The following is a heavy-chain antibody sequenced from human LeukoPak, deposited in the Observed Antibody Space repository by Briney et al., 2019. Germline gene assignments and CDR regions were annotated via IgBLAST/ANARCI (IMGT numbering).Heavy chain of an antibody. CDR2: IRQDGGEQ. D-gene: IGHD3-22*01. CDR1: GFTFSNYW. V-gene: IGHV3-7*03. CDR3: ARFPTPVGDSSGYPH. J-gene: IGHJ4*02. Sequence: GGSLRLSCAASGFTFSNYWMNWVRQAPGKGLEWVANIRQDGGEQYYVDSMKGRFTISRDNAKNSLYLQMNSLRDEDTAVYYCARFPTPVGDSSGYPHWGQGTLVTVSS.